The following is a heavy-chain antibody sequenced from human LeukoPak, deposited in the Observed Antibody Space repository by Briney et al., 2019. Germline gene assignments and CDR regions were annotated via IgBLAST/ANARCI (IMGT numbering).Heavy chain of an antibody. CDR1: GFTFNDYA. CDR2: ISGRGGRGGT. V-gene: IGHV3-23*01. D-gene: IGHD2-15*01. CDR3: AKGTLGHCSGATCYPFDY. Sequence: GGSLRLSCAASGFTFNDYAMSWVRRAPGKRLEWVSAISGRGGRGGTYHADSVKGRFTISRDDSKNTLYLQMNNLRGDDTAVYYCAKGTLGHCSGATCYPFDYWGQGILVTVSS. J-gene: IGHJ4*02.